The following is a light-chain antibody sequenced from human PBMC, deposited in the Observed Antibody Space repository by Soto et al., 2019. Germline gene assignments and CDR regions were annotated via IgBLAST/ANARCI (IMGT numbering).Light chain of an antibody. CDR3: SSYAGSNSFVV. CDR1: SSDVGGYNF. V-gene: IGLV2-8*01. Sequence: QSALTQPPSASGSPGQSVTISCTGTSSDVGGYNFVSWYQHHPGKAPKLMIYEVSKRPSGVPDRFSGSKSANTASLTVSGLQAEEEADYYCSSYAGSNSFVVFGGGTKLTVL. J-gene: IGLJ3*02. CDR2: EVS.